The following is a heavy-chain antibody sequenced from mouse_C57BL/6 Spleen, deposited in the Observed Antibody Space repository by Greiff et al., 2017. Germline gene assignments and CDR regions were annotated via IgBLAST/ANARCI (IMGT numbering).Heavy chain of an antibody. CDR2: ISSGGSYT. D-gene: IGHD2-4*01. V-gene: IGHV5-6*01. J-gene: IGHJ2*01. CDR3: ARRGRIYDYDDY. Sequence: EVMLVESGGDLVKPGGSLKLSCAASGFTFSSYGMSWVRQTPDKRLEWVATISSGGSYTYYPDRVKGRFTISRDNAKNTLYLQMSSRKSDDTAMYYCARRGRIYDYDDYWGQGTTLTVSS. CDR1: GFTFSSYG.